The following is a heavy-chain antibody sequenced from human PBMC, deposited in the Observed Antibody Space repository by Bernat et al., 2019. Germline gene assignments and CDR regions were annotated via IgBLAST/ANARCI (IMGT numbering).Heavy chain of an antibody. CDR1: GFTFSDYY. J-gene: IGHJ4*02. CDR2: ISGSSNYI. CDR3: ARNSGSPDY. D-gene: IGHD1-26*01. Sequence: QVQLVESGGGLVKPGGSLGLSCTASGFTFSDYYMTWIRQAPGKGLEWVSYISGSSNYINYADSVKGRFTITRDNAKNSLYLQMNSLRAEDTAVYYCARNSGSPDYWGQGTLVTVSS. V-gene: IGHV3-11*06.